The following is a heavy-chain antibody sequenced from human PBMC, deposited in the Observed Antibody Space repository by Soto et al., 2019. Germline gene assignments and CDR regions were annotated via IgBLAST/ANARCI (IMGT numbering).Heavy chain of an antibody. J-gene: IGHJ4*02. CDR3: AKDYLGTNVMFES. Sequence: GGSLRLSCVASGFTFNDYAMSWVRQVPGKGLEWVSAITAGGEETYYADSVKGRFSVSRDNSQNTLFLQMNSLRAEDTAVYYCAKDYLGTNVMFESWGQGTLVTVSS. CDR2: ITAGGEET. V-gene: IGHV3-23*01. CDR1: GFTFNDYA. D-gene: IGHD1-7*01.